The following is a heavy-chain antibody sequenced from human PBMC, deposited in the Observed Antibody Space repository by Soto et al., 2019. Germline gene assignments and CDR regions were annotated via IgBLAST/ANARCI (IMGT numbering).Heavy chain of an antibody. CDR1: GFTFSNYA. Sequence: GGSLRLSCAASGFTFSNYAMNWIRQAPGKGLEWLSSISANGRNAYYADSVKGRFTISRDRSKHTLYLPLDSLGVEDTAISFCAKDLSSLGWLALGAPFDSWGQGTLVTVSS. CDR3: AKDLSSLGWLALGAPFDS. V-gene: IGHV3-23*01. J-gene: IGHJ4*02. D-gene: IGHD3-22*01. CDR2: ISANGRNA.